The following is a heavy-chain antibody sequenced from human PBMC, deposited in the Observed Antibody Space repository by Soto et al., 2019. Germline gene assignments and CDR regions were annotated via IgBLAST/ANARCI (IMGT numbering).Heavy chain of an antibody. Sequence: SVKVSCKASGGTFSSYAISWVRQAPGQGLEWMGGIIPIFGTANYAQKFQGRVTITADESTSTAYMELSSLRSEDTAVYYCARDPRLRPPHDAFDIWGQGTMVTVSS. D-gene: IGHD3-16*01. CDR1: GGTFSSYA. CDR2: IIPIFGTA. V-gene: IGHV1-69*13. J-gene: IGHJ3*02. CDR3: ARDPRLRPPHDAFDI.